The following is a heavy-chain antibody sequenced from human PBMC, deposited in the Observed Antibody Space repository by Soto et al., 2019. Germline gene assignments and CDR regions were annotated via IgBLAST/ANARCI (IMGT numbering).Heavy chain of an antibody. CDR1: GGSISSSSYY. Sequence: PSETLSLTCTVSGGSISSSSYYWGWIRQPPGKGLEWIGSIYYSGSTYYNPSLKSRVTISVDTSKNQFSLKLSSVTAADTAVYYCARESDCSSTSCYERAYNWFGPWGQGTLVTVSS. V-gene: IGHV4-39*07. CDR3: ARESDCSSTSCYERAYNWFGP. J-gene: IGHJ5*02. D-gene: IGHD2-2*01. CDR2: IYYSGST.